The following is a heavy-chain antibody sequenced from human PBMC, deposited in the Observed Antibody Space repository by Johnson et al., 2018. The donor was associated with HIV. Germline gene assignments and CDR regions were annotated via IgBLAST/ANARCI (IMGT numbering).Heavy chain of an antibody. CDR1: GFTFNDHY. V-gene: IGHV3-11*04. J-gene: IGHJ3*02. Sequence: QVQLVESGGGLVKPGGSLRLSCAASGFTFNDHYMSWIRQAPGKGLEWVSYISSSGGTISNADSVKGRFTISRNNAKNTLYLQMNSLRAEDTAVYYCARAPGGWVGSFDIWGQGTMVTVSS. CDR2: ISSSGGTI. CDR3: ARAPGGWVGSFDI. D-gene: IGHD6-19*01.